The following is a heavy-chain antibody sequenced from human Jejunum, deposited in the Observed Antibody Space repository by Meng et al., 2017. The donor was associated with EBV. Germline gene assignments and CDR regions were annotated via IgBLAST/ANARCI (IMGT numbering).Heavy chain of an antibody. Sequence: VQLLQSGAEVKKPXXSVKVXCKASGYTLTGYYMQWVRQAPGQGLEWMGRISSNTGATNYAQKFQGRVTLTRDTSINTAYMELSRLTSDDTAVYYCAREIAAGSGWFFFDYWGQGTLVTVSS. CDR2: ISSNTGAT. J-gene: IGHJ4*02. CDR1: GYTLTGYY. CDR3: AREIAAGSGWFFFDY. D-gene: IGHD6-19*01. V-gene: IGHV1-2*06.